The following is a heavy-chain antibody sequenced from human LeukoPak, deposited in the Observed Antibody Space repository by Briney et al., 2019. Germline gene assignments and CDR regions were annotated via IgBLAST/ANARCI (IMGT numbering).Heavy chain of an antibody. J-gene: IGHJ4*02. Sequence: SVKVSCKASGGTFSSYAISWVRQAPGQGLEGMGGIIPIFGTANYAQKFQGRVTITADESTSTAYMELSSLGSEDTAVYYCAREGVTIGKSGYYFDYWGQGTLVPVSS. V-gene: IGHV1-69*13. CDR3: AREGVTIGKSGYYFDY. D-gene: IGHD4-17*01. CDR1: GGTFSSYA. CDR2: IIPIFGTA.